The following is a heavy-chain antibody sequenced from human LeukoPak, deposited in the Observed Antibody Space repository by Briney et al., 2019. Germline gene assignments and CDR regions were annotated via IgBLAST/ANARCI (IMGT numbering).Heavy chain of an antibody. CDR1: GFIFSNYA. D-gene: IGHD2-8*02. J-gene: IGHJ4*02. V-gene: IGHV3-23*01. Sequence: GGSLTLSCVAGGFIFSNYAMNWVRLAPGKGLEWVSGITNVGGTTHYADSVRGRFIISRDNSNNTLFLQMNSLIAEDADAYFRAKDRLSLVGARCFDYWGRGAVVTVSS. CDR2: ITNVGGTT. CDR3: AKDRLSLVGARCFDY.